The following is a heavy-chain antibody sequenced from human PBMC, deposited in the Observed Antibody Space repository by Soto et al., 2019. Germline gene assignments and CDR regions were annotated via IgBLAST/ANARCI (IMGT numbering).Heavy chain of an antibody. CDR2: IIPIFGTA. J-gene: IGHJ4*02. CDR3: AMSSGGSDSRMTLYYFDY. Sequence: QVQLVQSGAEVKKPGSSVKVSCKASGGTFSSYAISWVRQAPGQGLEWMGGIIPIFGTANYAQKFQGRVTITADESTSTAYMELSSLRSDDTAVYYCAMSSGGSDSRMTLYYFDYWGQGTLVTVSS. D-gene: IGHD1-26*01. CDR1: GGTFSSYA. V-gene: IGHV1-69*01.